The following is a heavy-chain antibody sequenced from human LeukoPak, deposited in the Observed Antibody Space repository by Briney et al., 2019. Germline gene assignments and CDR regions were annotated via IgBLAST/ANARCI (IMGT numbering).Heavy chain of an antibody. CDR1: GFTFSSHW. J-gene: IGHJ4*02. CDR3: ARLADY. Sequence: GGSLRLSCAASGFTFSSHWMSWVRQAPGKGLQWVANIKQDGSEKNYVDSVKGRFTISRDNAKNSLYLQMHSLGAEDTAIYYCARLADYWGQGTLVTVSS. CDR2: IKQDGSEK. V-gene: IGHV3-7*01.